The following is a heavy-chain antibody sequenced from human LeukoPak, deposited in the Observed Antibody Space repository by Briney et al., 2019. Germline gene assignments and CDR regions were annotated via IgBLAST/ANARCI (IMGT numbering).Heavy chain of an antibody. J-gene: IGHJ6*03. Sequence: GGSLRLSCAASGFTVRTNYMTWVRQAPGKGLEWVSVIYSGSSTYYADSVKGRFTISRDNSKNTVYLQMNSLRAEDTAMYYCARVYYGSGSLHYYYYMDVWGKGTTVTISS. CDR3: ARVYYGSGSLHYYYYMDV. D-gene: IGHD3-10*01. V-gene: IGHV3-53*01. CDR2: IYSGSST. CDR1: GFTVRTNY.